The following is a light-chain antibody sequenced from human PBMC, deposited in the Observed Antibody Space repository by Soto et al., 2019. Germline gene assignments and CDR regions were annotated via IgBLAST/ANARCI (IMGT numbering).Light chain of an antibody. J-gene: IGKJ3*01. CDR1: QSVLYSSNNKNY. CDR3: QQYYRTPPT. V-gene: IGKV4-1*01. Sequence: DIVMTQSPDSLAVSLGERATINCKSSQSVLYSSNNKNYLAWYQQKPGQPPKLLIYWASTRESGVPDRFSGSGSGTEFPLTISSLQAEDVAVYYCQQYYRTPPTFGPGTKVDIK. CDR2: WAS.